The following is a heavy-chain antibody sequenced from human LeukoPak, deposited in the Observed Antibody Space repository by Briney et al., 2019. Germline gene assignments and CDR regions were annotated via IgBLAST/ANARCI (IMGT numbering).Heavy chain of an antibody. CDR3: ARRVTFGGSIVAAFDI. V-gene: IGHV5-51*01. Sequence: GESLKISCKGSGYIFTNYWIGWVRQMPGKGLEWMGIIYPGDFDTRYSPSFEGRVTISAEKFISTAYLQWSSLKASDTAIYYCARRVTFGGSIVAAFDIWGQGTMVTVSS. CDR2: IYPGDFDT. D-gene: IGHD3-16*02. J-gene: IGHJ3*02. CDR1: GYIFTNYW.